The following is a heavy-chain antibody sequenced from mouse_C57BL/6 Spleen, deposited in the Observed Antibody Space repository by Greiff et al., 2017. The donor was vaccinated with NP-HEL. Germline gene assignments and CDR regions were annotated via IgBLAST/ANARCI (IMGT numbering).Heavy chain of an antibody. V-gene: IGHV1-18*01. Sequence: VQLQQSGPELVKPGASVKIPCKASGYTFTDYNMDWVKQSHGKSLEWIGDINPNNGGTIYTQKFKGKATLTVDKSSSTAYMELRSLTSEDSAVYYCARSGGSSSWFAYWGQGTLVTVSA. D-gene: IGHD1-1*01. J-gene: IGHJ3*01. CDR2: INPNNGGT. CDR1: GYTFTDYN. CDR3: ARSGGSSSWFAY.